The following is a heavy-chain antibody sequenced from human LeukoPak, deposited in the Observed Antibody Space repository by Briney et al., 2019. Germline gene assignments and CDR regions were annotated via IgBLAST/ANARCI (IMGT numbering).Heavy chain of an antibody. CDR2: IIPIFGTA. D-gene: IGHD6-6*01. J-gene: IGHJ6*03. Sequence: SVKVSCKASGGTFSSYAISWVRQAPGQGLEWMGGIIPIFGTANYAQKFQGRVTITADESTSTAYMELSSLRSEDTAVYYCARASSIAARFYYYYYMDVWGKGTTVTVSS. V-gene: IGHV1-69*13. CDR1: GGTFSSYA. CDR3: ARASSIAARFYYYYYMDV.